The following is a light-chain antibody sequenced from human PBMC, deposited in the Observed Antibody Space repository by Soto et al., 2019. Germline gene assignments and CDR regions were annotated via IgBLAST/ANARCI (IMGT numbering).Light chain of an antibody. J-gene: IGKJ1*01. Sequence: EILMAQSPASLCVSAAQRSTLSVGASQSVSSNLAWYQQKPGQAPRLLIYAASTRATGIPARFSGSGSGTEFTLTISSLQSEDCAVYYCQQYNNWPGTFGQGTKVDIK. V-gene: IGKV3-15*01. CDR2: AAS. CDR1: QSVSSN. CDR3: QQYNNWPGT.